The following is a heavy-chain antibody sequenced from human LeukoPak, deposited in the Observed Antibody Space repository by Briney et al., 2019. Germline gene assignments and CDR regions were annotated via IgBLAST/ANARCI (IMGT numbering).Heavy chain of an antibody. CDR3: ATICSTSCYGYYMDV. CDR1: GFIFSNYW. Sequence: GGSLRLSCAASGFIFSNYWMNWVRQAPGKGLEWVANIKKDGSEKYYVDSVKGRFTISRDNAKNSLYLQMNSLRVEDTAVYCCATICSTSCYGYYMDVWGKGTTVTVSS. CDR2: IKKDGSEK. D-gene: IGHD2-2*01. V-gene: IGHV3-7*01. J-gene: IGHJ6*03.